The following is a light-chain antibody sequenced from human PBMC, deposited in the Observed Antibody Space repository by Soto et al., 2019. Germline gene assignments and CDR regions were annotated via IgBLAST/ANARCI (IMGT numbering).Light chain of an antibody. V-gene: IGKV3-15*01. CDR3: QQYNNWPLT. CDR1: QSVSSN. Sequence: EIVMTQSPATLSVSPGERATLSCRASQSVSSNLAWYQQKPGQAPRLLIYGSSTRATGIPARFSGSGSGTEFTLTISSLQSGDFAGYYCQQYNNWPLTFGGGTKVEIK. CDR2: GSS. J-gene: IGKJ4*01.